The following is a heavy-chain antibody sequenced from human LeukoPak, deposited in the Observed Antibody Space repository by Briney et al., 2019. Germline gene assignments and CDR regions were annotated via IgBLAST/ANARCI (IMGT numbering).Heavy chain of an antibody. CDR3: ARASYCSSITCYTAFDY. J-gene: IGHJ4*02. D-gene: IGHD2-2*02. CDR2: ISKSGDSI. CDR1: GFTFSDYY. Sequence: PGGSLRLSCAASGFTFSDYYMSWFRQAPGKGLEWVSYISKSGDSIYYADSVKGRFTISRDNAKNSLYLQVNSLRAEDTAVYYCARASYCSSITCYTAFDYWGQGTLVTVSS. V-gene: IGHV3-11*04.